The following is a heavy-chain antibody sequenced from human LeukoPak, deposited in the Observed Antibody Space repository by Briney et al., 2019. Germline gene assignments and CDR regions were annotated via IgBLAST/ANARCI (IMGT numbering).Heavy chain of an antibody. CDR2: ISSNGGST. D-gene: IGHD1-26*01. J-gene: IGHJ6*03. V-gene: IGHV3-64*01. CDR1: GFTFSNYG. Sequence: PGGSLRLSCAASGFTFSNYGMHWVRQAPGKGLEYVSAISSNGGSTYHANSVKGRFTISRDNSKNTLYLQMGSLRAEDMAVYYCARAPIVGASTHYYMDVWGKGTTVTVSS. CDR3: ARAPIVGASTHYYMDV.